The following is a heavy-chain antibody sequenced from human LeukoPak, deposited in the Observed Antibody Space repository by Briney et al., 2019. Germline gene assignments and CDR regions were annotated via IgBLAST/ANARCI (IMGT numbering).Heavy chain of an antibody. CDR1: GFTFSSYG. CDR3: ARERVRGVIRYYFDY. V-gene: IGHV3-33*01. CDR2: IWYDGSNK. Sequence: GGSLRLSCAASGFTFSSYGMHWVRQAPGKGLEWVAVIWYDGSNKYYAVSVKGRFTISRDNSKNTLYLQMNSLRAEDTAVYYCARERVRGVIRYYFDYWGQGTLVTVSS. J-gene: IGHJ4*02. D-gene: IGHD3-10*01.